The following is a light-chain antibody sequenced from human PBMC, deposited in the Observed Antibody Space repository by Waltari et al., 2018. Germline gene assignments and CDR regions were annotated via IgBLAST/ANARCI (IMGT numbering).Light chain of an antibody. CDR1: SSDVGNYNR. Sequence: QSALTQPPSVSGSPGQSVTISCPGTSSDVGNYNRVPWYQQPPGTAPKLMIYEVTNRPSGGPDRFSGSKSGNTASLTISGLQAEDEADYYCSSYTSSTTYVFGTGTKVTVL. J-gene: IGLJ1*01. CDR2: EVT. V-gene: IGLV2-18*02. CDR3: SSYTSSTTYV.